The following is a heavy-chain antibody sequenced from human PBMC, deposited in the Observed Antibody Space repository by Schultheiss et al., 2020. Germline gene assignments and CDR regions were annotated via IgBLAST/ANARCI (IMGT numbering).Heavy chain of an antibody. D-gene: IGHD2-15*01. V-gene: IGHV3-72*01. CDR3: TRDRACSGGSCDSNY. CDR2: IRNKAKSYST. Sequence: GGSLRLSCAASGFSFSDHYMDWVRQAPGKGLQWVGRIRNKAKSYSTDYAASVRGRFTVSRDNLKNLVYLQMNSLKSEDTAVYFCTRDRACSGGSCDSNYWGQGILVTVSS. J-gene: IGHJ4*02. CDR1: GFSFSDHY.